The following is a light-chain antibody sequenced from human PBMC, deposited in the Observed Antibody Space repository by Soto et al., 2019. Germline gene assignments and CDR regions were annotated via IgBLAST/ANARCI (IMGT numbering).Light chain of an antibody. J-gene: IGKJ2*01. Sequence: IVLTQSPASLSLSPGERATLSCRASLSVYTSLAWFQQKPGQAPRLLIYDAFNRATGIPARFSGSGSGTDFTLTISSLEPEDFAVYYCQQRSNWYTFGQGTNLEIK. CDR2: DAF. CDR1: LSVYTS. V-gene: IGKV3-11*01. CDR3: QQRSNWYT.